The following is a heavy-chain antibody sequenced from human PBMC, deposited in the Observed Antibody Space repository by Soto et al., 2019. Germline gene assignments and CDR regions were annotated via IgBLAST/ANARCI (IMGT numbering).Heavy chain of an antibody. CDR2: ISSSSSYI. J-gene: IGHJ6*03. V-gene: IGHV3-21*01. CDR1: GFTFSSYS. D-gene: IGHD3-3*01. Sequence: EVQLVESGGGLVKPGGSLRLSCAASGFTFSSYSMNWVRQAPGKGLEWVSSISSSSSYIYYADSVKGRFTISRDNAKNSRYLQMNSLRAEDTAVYYCARAGWYYDFWSGYYSAHDYYYYYMDVWGKGTTVTVSS. CDR3: ARAGWYYDFWSGYYSAHDYYYYYMDV.